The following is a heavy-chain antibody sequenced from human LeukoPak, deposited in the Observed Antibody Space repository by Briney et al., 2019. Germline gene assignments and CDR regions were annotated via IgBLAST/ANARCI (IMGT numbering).Heavy chain of an antibody. CDR2: TYYRSKWYY. Sequence: SQTLSLTCAISGDSVSNNSPAWNWIRQSPSRGLEWLGRTYYRSKWYYDYAISVKSRITINPHTSKNQFSLQMKSVTPEETAVYYCARDVAEGGGELDYWGQGTLVTVSS. CDR3: ARDVAEGGGELDY. J-gene: IGHJ4*02. D-gene: IGHD3-16*01. V-gene: IGHV6-1*01. CDR1: GDSVSNNSPA.